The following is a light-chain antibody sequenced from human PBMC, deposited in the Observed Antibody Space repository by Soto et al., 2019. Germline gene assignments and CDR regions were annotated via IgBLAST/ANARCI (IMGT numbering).Light chain of an antibody. CDR1: QSINTY. V-gene: IGKV3-11*01. CDR2: DAS. J-gene: IGKJ5*01. CDR3: QQSYSTPRD. Sequence: ENVLTQSPANLSLSPGEGATLSCRASQSINTYLAWYQQKPGQAPRLLIYDASKRATGIPARFSGSGSGTDFILTISSLQPEDFATYYCQQSYSTPRDFGQGTRLEIK.